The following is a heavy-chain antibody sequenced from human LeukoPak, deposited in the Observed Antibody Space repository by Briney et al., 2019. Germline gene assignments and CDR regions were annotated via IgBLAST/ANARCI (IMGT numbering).Heavy chain of an antibody. CDR1: GFTFSSYW. CDR2: IKQDGSEK. Sequence: PGGSLRLSCSASGFTFSSYWMSWVRQAPGKGLEWVANIKQDGSEKYYVDSVKGRFTISRDNAKNSLYLQMNSLRAEDTAVYYCAGDLSGVTGYTYGRGIDYWGQGTLVTVSS. J-gene: IGHJ4*02. V-gene: IGHV3-7*01. CDR3: AGDLSGVTGYTYGRGIDY. D-gene: IGHD5-18*01.